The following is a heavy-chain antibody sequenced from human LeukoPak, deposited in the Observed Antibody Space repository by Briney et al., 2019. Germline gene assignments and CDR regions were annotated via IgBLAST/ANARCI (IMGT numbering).Heavy chain of an antibody. J-gene: IGHJ5*02. CDR3: ARLIGIAAAGWFDP. Sequence: GESLKISCKGSGYSFTSYWSGWLRQMPGKGLEWMGIIYPGDSDTRYSPSFQGKVTISADKSISTAYLQWSSLKASDTAMYYCARLIGIAAAGWFDPWGQGTLVTVSS. D-gene: IGHD6-13*01. V-gene: IGHV5-51*01. CDR2: IYPGDSDT. CDR1: GYSFTSYW.